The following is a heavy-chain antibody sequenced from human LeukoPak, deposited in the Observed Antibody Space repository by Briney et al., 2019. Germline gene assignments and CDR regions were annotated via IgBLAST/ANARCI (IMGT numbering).Heavy chain of an antibody. V-gene: IGHV4-39*07. CDR1: GGSISSSSYN. CDR3: ARDVVAAAGTWDY. Sequence: SETLSLTCTVSGGSISSSSYNWGWIRQPPGKGLEWIGSIYYSGSTYYNPSLKSRVTISVDTSKNQFSLKLSSVSAADTAVYYCARDVVAAAGTWDYWGQGTLVTVAS. D-gene: IGHD6-13*01. CDR2: IYYSGST. J-gene: IGHJ4*02.